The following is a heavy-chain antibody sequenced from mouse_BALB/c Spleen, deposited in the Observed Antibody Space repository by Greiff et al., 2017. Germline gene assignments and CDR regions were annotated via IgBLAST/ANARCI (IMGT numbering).Heavy chain of an antibody. CDR2: IYPGGGYT. CDR3: ARRMGGNYEDAMDY. J-gene: IGHJ4*01. D-gene: IGHD2-1*01. V-gene: IGHV1-63*02. Sequence: VQLQQSGAELVRPGTSVKISCKASGYTFTNYWLGWVKQRPGHGLEWIGDIYPGGGYTNYNEKFKGKATLTADTSSSTAYMQLSSLTSEDSAVYFCARRMGGNYEDAMDYWGQGTSVTVSS. CDR1: GYTFTNYW.